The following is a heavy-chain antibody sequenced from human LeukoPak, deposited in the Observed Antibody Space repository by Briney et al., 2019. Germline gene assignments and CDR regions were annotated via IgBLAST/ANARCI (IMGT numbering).Heavy chain of an antibody. J-gene: IGHJ4*02. D-gene: IGHD3-22*01. Sequence: GGSLRLSCAASGFTFSSYGMHWVRQAPGKGLEWVAFIRYDGSNKYYADSVKGRFTISRDNSKNTLHLQMNSLRAEDTAVFYCAKDLVYYDSSGYPDYWGQGTLVTVSS. CDR1: GFTFSSYG. CDR3: AKDLVYYDSSGYPDY. V-gene: IGHV3-30*02. CDR2: IRYDGSNK.